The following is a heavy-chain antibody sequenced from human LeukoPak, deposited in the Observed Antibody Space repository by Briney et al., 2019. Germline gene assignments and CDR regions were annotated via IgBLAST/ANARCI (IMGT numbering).Heavy chain of an antibody. CDR2: IRSKANSYAT. Sequence: GGSLRLSCAASGFILSGSAMHWVRQASGKGREWVGRIRSKANSYATAYAASVKGRFTIHRDDSKNKAYLQMNSLKTEDTAVYYCTRYSYDYVWGSLSEPWGQGTLVTVSS. CDR3: TRYSYDYVWGSLSEP. V-gene: IGHV3-73*01. J-gene: IGHJ5*02. CDR1: GFILSGSA. D-gene: IGHD3-16*01.